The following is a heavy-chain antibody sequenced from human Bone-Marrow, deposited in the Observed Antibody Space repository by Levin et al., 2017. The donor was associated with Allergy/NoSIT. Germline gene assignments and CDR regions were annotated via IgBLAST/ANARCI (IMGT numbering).Heavy chain of an antibody. J-gene: IGHJ3*02. D-gene: IGHD2-2*01. V-gene: IGHV3-23*01. Sequence: GESLKISCAASGFTFSSYAMSWVRQAPGKGLEWVSAISGSGGSTYYADSVKGRFTISRDNSKNTLYLQMNSLRAEDTAVYYCAKDWSIVVVPAAESPNDAFDIWGQGTMVTVSS. CDR2: ISGSGGST. CDR3: AKDWSIVVVPAAESPNDAFDI. CDR1: GFTFSSYA.